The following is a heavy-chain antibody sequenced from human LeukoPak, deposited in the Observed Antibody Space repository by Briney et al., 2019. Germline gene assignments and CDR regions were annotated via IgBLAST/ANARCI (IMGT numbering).Heavy chain of an antibody. D-gene: IGHD3-10*01. CDR3: ARALLWQGRAFDI. V-gene: IGHV3-21*01. Sequence: GGSLRLSCAASGFTFSSYAMSWVRQAPGKGLEWVSSISSSSSYIYYADSVKGRFTISRDNAKNSLYLQMNSLRAEDTAVYYCARALLWQGRAFDIWGQGTMVTVSS. CDR1: GFTFSSYA. J-gene: IGHJ3*02. CDR2: ISSSSSYI.